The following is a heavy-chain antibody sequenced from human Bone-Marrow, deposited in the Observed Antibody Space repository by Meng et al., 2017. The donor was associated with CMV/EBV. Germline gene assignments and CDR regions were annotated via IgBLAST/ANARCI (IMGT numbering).Heavy chain of an antibody. D-gene: IGHD2-2*01. J-gene: IGHJ4*02. CDR3: ARARVVVPAAMAH. CDR2: INSDGSST. V-gene: IGHV3-74*01. CDR1: GFTFSSYW. Sequence: GESLKISCAASGFTFSSYWMHWVSQAPGKGLVWVSRINSDGSSTSYADSGKGRLTISRDNAKNTMYLQMNSLRAEDTAVYYCARARVVVPAAMAHWGQGTLVTVSS.